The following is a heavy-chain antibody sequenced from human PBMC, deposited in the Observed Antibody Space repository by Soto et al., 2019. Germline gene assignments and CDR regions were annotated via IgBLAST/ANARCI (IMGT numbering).Heavy chain of an antibody. V-gene: IGHV1-2*02. Sequence: ASVQVSCKASGYTFTGYFIHWVRQAPGQGLEWMGWINPNSGATKYAQKFQGRVTLTKDTYISTAYMELSRLRSDDTAVYYCARGGNIVVVPAAADYYYYYGMDVWGQGTTVTVSS. CDR2: INPNSGAT. J-gene: IGHJ6*02. D-gene: IGHD2-2*01. CDR1: GYTFTGYF. CDR3: ARGGNIVVVPAAADYYYYYGMDV.